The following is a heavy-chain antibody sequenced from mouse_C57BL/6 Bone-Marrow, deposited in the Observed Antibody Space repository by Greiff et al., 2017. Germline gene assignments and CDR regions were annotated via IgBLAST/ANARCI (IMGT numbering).Heavy chain of an antibody. D-gene: IGHD1-1*01. CDR3: ARGPTTVVAHYYAMDY. CDR1: GYTFTDYY. V-gene: IGHV1-19*01. J-gene: IGHJ4*01. Sequence: VQLQQSGPVLVKPGASVKMSCKASGYTFTDYYMNWVKQSHGKSLEWIGVINPYNGGPSYNQKFKGKATLTVDKSSSTAYMELNSLTSEDSAVYYCARGPTTVVAHYYAMDYWGQGTSVTVSS. CDR2: INPYNGGP.